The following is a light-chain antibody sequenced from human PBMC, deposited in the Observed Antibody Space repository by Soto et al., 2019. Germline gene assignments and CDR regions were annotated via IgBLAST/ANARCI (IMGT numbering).Light chain of an antibody. J-gene: IGLJ2*01. CDR2: DNN. V-gene: IGLV1-51*01. CDR1: TFNIGDNF. Sequence: QSVLTQPPSASAAPGQKVTISCSGSTFNIGDNFVSWYQQLPGTAPKLLIYDNNKRPSGIPDRFSGSKSGTSATLGITGLQTGDEADYYCGTWDGSLSAEVFGGGTQLTVL. CDR3: GTWDGSLSAEV.